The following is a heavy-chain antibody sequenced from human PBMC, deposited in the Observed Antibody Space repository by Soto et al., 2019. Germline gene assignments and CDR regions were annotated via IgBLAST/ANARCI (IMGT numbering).Heavy chain of an antibody. V-gene: IGHV3-23*01. D-gene: IGHD3-10*01. CDR2: ITGSGCST. J-gene: IGHJ3*02. Sequence: EVQLLESGGGLVQPGGSLRLSGVASGVTLSTYAMSWVRQAPGTGLEWVSGITGSGCSTYYADSVKGRFTISRDHSKSPVALHINSLRAEDPAASYCLKHRGNPSGAFDIWGQGTIVTVS. CDR3: LKHRGNPSGAFDI. CDR1: GVTLSTYA.